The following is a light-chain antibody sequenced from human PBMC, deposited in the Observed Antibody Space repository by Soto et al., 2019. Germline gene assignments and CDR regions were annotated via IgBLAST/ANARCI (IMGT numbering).Light chain of an antibody. V-gene: IGKV2-28*01. Sequence: DIVMTQSPLSLPVTPGEPASISCRSSHSLLYSNGYNYLVWYLQRPGQSTQLLIYLGYNRASGVPDRFSGSGSGTDFTLKISRVEAEDVGVYYCMQALQTPPTFGGGTKEEIK. CDR2: LGY. CDR3: MQALQTPPT. J-gene: IGKJ4*01. CDR1: HSLLYSNGYNY.